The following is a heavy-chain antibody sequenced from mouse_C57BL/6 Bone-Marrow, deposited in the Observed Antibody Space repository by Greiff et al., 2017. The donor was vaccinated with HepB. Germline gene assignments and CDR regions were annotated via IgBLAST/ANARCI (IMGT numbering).Heavy chain of an antibody. CDR1: GYTFTSYW. J-gene: IGHJ2*01. Sequence: QVQLQQPGAELVKPGASVKLSCKASGYTFTSYWMHWVKQRPGRGLEWIGRIAPNSGGTKYNEKFKSKATLTVDKPSSTAYMQLSSLTSEDSAVYYCARSKEYDYGSSYDYFDYWGQGTTLTVSS. V-gene: IGHV1-72*01. CDR2: IAPNSGGT. D-gene: IGHD1-1*01. CDR3: ARSKEYDYGSSYDYFDY.